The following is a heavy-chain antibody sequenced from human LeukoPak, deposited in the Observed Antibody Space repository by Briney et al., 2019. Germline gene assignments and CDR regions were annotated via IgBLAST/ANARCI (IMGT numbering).Heavy chain of an antibody. V-gene: IGHV3-23*01. J-gene: IGHJ1*01. CDR3: AIMHGYYDGSGYWVQ. CDR1: GFTFGSYG. Sequence: GGSLRLSCAASGFTFGSYGMSWVRQAPGKGLEWVSFITPNADRASYADSVRGRFTISRDNPRNTLYMQMNSLRDEDTAVYYCAIMHGYYDGSGYWVQWGQGTLVTVSS. D-gene: IGHD3-22*01. CDR2: ITPNADRA.